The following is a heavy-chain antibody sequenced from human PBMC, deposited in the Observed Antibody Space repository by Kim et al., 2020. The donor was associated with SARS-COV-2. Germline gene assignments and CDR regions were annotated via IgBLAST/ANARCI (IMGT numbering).Heavy chain of an antibody. CDR1: GGSISSGGYY. J-gene: IGHJ4*02. D-gene: IGHD5-12*01. V-gene: IGHV4-31*03. Sequence: SETLSLTCTVSGGSISSGGYYWSWIRQHPGKGLEWIGYIYYSGSTYYNPSLKSRVTISVDTSKNQFSLKLSSVTAADTAVYYCASTPIVATIFRIRPSPIYFDYWGQGTLVTVSS. CDR3: ASTPIVATIFRIRPSPIYFDY. CDR2: IYYSGST.